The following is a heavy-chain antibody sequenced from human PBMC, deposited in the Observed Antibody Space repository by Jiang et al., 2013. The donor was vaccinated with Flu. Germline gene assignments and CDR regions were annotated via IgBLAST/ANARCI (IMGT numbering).Heavy chain of an antibody. CDR1: GYSFTNYW. CDR2: IYPGDSDT. J-gene: IGHJ2*01. V-gene: IGHV5-51*01. CDR3: ARQQGEKSGYYQDWYFDI. Sequence: QLVESGAEVKKPGESLRISCKGSGYSFTNYWISWVRQMPGKGLEWMGIIYPGDSDTKYSPSFRGQVTISADRSTSTAYLQWRSLKAPDTAMYYCARQQGEKSGYYQDWYFDIWGRGTLVTVSS. D-gene: IGHD3-22*01.